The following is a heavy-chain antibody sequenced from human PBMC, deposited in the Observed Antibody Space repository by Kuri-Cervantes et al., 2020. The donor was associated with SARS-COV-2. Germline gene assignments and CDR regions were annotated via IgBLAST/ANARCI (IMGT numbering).Heavy chain of an antibody. J-gene: IGHJ4*02. CDR2: INHRGST. D-gene: IGHD2-2*01. Sequence: GSLRLSCAVYGGSFSGYYWSWIRQPPGKGLEWIGEINHRGSTNYNPSLKSRVTISVDTSKNQFSLKLSSVTAADTAVYYCARGRRGVPATVFDYWGQGTLVTVSS. V-gene: IGHV4-34*01. CDR3: ARGRRGVPATVFDY. CDR1: GGSFSGYY.